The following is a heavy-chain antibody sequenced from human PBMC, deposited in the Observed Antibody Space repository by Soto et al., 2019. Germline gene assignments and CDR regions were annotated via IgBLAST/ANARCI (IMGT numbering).Heavy chain of an antibody. V-gene: IGHV3-15*01. D-gene: IGHD1-20*01. CDR1: GFTFSNAW. J-gene: IGHJ2*01. Sequence: EVQLVESGGGLVKPGGSLRLSCAASGFTFSNAWMSWVRQAPGKGLEWVGRIKSKTDGGTTDYAAPVKGRFTISRDDSKNTLYLQMNSLKTEDTAVYYCTTLPLTGVRGYWYFDLWGRGTLVTVSS. CDR3: TTLPLTGVRGYWYFDL. CDR2: IKSKTDGGTT.